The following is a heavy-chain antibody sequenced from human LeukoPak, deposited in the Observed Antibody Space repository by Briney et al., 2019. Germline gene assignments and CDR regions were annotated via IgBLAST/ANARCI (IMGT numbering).Heavy chain of an antibody. CDR3: ARDHRFEGMAAAGTDY. J-gene: IGHJ4*02. D-gene: IGHD6-13*01. CDR2: IYTSGST. CDR1: GGSMSSYY. V-gene: IGHV4-4*07. Sequence: SETLSLTCTVSGGSMSSYYWSGIRQPAGKGLEWIGRIYTSGSTNYNPSLKSRVTMSVDTSKNQFSLKLSSVTAADTAVYYCARDHRFEGMAAAGTDYWGQGTLVTVSS.